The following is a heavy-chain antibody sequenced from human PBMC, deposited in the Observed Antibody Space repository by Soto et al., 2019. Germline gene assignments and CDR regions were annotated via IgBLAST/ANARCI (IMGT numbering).Heavy chain of an antibody. D-gene: IGHD1-7*01. Sequence: SQTLSLTCAISGDSVSSNSAAWNWVRQSPSRGLEWLGRTYYRSKWYNDYAVSVKSRITINPDTSKNQFSLQLNSVTPEDTAVYYCARVAPHRVRITGTNYYYYGMDVWGQGXTVTVYS. V-gene: IGHV6-1*01. J-gene: IGHJ6*02. CDR1: GDSVSSNSAA. CDR3: ARVAPHRVRITGTNYYYYGMDV. CDR2: TYYRSKWYN.